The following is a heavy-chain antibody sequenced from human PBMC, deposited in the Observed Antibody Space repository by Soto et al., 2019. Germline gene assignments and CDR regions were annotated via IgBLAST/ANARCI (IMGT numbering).Heavy chain of an antibody. CDR2: IYDSGST. D-gene: IGHD6-6*01. J-gene: IGHJ4*02. CDR1: GGSISSDY. Sequence: PSETLSLTCTVSGGSISSDYWSWIRQPPGKGLEWIGYIYDSGSTNYNPSLKSRVTISVDTSKNQFSLKLTSVTAADTAVYYCAAPPRYWSQGTLVTVSS. CDR3: AAPPRY. V-gene: IGHV4-59*01.